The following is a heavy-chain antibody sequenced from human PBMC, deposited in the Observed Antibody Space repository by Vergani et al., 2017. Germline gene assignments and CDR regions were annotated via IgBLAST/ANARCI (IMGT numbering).Heavy chain of an antibody. CDR1: GFSFPGYA. J-gene: IGHJ4*02. D-gene: IGHD4-17*01. V-gene: IGHV3-23*01. CDR3: ARGASGDYVSSFDY. Sequence: EVQLLESGGGLVQPGGSLRLSCEASGFSFPGYAMSWVRQAPGKGLEWVSSVSGSSATPYYADSVKGRFIISRDNSKKTLYLQMNSLRAEDTAVYYCARGASGDYVSSFDYWGQGTLVTVSS. CDR2: VSGSSATP.